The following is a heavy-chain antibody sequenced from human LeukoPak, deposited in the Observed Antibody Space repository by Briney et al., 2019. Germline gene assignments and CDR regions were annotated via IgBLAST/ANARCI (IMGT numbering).Heavy chain of an antibody. Sequence: ASVKVSCKASGGTFSSYAISWVRRAPGQGLEWMGRIIPIFGTANYAQKFQGRVTITADKSTSTAYMELSSLRSEDTAVYYCARDHGWVGAVAGYFDYWGQGTLVTVSS. CDR1: GGTFSSYA. J-gene: IGHJ4*02. CDR2: IIPIFGTA. D-gene: IGHD6-19*01. CDR3: ARDHGWVGAVAGYFDY. V-gene: IGHV1-69*06.